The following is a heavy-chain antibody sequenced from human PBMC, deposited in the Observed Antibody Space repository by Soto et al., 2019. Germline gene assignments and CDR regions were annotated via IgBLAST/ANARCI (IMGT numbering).Heavy chain of an antibody. CDR3: ASSLIQPLHYYYGMDV. Sequence: SVKVSCKASGGTFSSYAISWVRQAPGQGLEWMGGIIPIFGTANYAQKFQGRVTITADESTSTAYMELSSLRSEDTAVYYCASSLIQPLHYYYGMDVWGQGTTVTVSS. D-gene: IGHD2-2*01. CDR2: IIPIFGTA. V-gene: IGHV1-69*13. CDR1: GGTFSSYA. J-gene: IGHJ6*02.